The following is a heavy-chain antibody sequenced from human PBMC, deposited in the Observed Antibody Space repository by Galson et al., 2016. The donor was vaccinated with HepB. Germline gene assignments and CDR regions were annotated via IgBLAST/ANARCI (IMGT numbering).Heavy chain of an antibody. Sequence: SLRLSCAASGFSFSDYGMSWVRQASGKGLEWVSTISGGDYSTYYADSVKGRFTISRDNSKNTLDLQMNSLRAEDTAIYYCAKGLQYYSYALDVWGQGTTVTVSS. J-gene: IGHJ6*02. V-gene: IGHV3-23*01. CDR2: ISGGDYST. CDR3: AKGLQYYSYALDV. CDR1: GFSFSDYG.